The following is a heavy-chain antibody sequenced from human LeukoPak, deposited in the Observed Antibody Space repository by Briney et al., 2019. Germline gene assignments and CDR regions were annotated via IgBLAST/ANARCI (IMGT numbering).Heavy chain of an antibody. V-gene: IGHV3-21*01. CDR3: ARLGMGDGGDYFDY. Sequence: GGSLRLSCVASGFIVSNNYMSWVRQAPGKGLEWVSSISSSSSYIYYADSVKGRFTISRDNAKNSLYLQMNSLRAEDTAVYYCARLGMGDGGDYFDYWGQGTLVTVSS. CDR1: GFIVSNNY. D-gene: IGHD3-16*01. CDR2: ISSSSSYI. J-gene: IGHJ4*02.